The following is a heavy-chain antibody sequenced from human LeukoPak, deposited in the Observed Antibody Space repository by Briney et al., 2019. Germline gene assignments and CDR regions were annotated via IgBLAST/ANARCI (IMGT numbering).Heavy chain of an antibody. J-gene: IGHJ4*02. D-gene: IGHD6-19*01. CDR3: AKDKAVAGIIPPYYFDY. CDR2: ISGSGGST. CDR1: GFTFISYA. V-gene: IGHV3-23*01. Sequence: GGSLRLSCAASGFTFISYAMSWVRQAPGKGLEWVSAISGSGGSTYYADSVKGRFTISRDNSKNTLYLQMNSLRAEDTAVYYCAKDKAVAGIIPPYYFDYWGQGTLVTVSS.